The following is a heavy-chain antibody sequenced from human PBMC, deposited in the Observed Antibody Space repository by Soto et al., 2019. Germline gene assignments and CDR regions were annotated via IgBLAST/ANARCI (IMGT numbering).Heavy chain of an antibody. J-gene: IGHJ4*02. Sequence: PGGSLRLSCAASGLTFSSYEMNWVRQAPGKGLEWVSYISSSGGTIYYADSVKGRFTISRDNAKNSLYLQMNSLRAEDTAVYYCARDSVGATRILFDYWGQGTLVTVSS. CDR3: ARDSVGATRILFDY. D-gene: IGHD1-26*01. V-gene: IGHV3-48*03. CDR1: GLTFSSYE. CDR2: ISSSGGTI.